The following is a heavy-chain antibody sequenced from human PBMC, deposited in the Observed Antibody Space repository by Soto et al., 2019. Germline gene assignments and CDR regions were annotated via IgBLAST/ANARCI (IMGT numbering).Heavy chain of an antibody. D-gene: IGHD3-3*01. Sequence: SLRLSCAASGFTFSSYWMHWVRQAPGKGLVWVSRINSDGSSTSYADSVKGRFTISRDNAKNTLYLQMNSLRAEDTAVYYCARDNIGGTYYDFWSGYSSLGYYMDVWGKGTTVTVSS. CDR3: ARDNIGGTYYDFWSGYSSLGYYMDV. J-gene: IGHJ6*03. CDR2: INSDGSST. V-gene: IGHV3-74*01. CDR1: GFTFSSYW.